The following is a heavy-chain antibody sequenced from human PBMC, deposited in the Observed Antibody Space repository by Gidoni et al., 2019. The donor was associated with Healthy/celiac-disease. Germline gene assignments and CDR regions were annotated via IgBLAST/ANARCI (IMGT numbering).Heavy chain of an antibody. CDR1: GGTFSSYA. D-gene: IGHD2-2*01. J-gene: IGHJ6*02. Sequence: QVQLVQSGAEVKKPGSSVKVSCKASGGTFSSYAISWVRQAPGQGLEWMGRIIPILGIANYAQKFQGRVTITADKSTSTAYMELSSLRSEDTAVYYCAKRELVPAAIYYYYGMDVWGQGTTVTVSS. V-gene: IGHV1-69*04. CDR3: AKRELVPAAIYYYYGMDV. CDR2: IIPILGIA.